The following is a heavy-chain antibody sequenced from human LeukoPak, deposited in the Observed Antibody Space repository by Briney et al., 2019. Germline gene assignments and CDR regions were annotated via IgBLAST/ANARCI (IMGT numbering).Heavy chain of an antibody. CDR3: ARVIIGDCSGGSCPFDY. D-gene: IGHD2-15*01. Sequence: ASVKVSCKASGYTFTSYYMHWVRQAPGQGLEWMGIINPSGGSTSYAQKFQGRVTMTRDTSTSTVYMELSSLRSEDTAVYYCARVIIGDCSGGSCPFDYWGQGTLVTVSS. CDR2: INPSGGST. CDR1: GYTFTSYY. V-gene: IGHV1-46*01. J-gene: IGHJ4*02.